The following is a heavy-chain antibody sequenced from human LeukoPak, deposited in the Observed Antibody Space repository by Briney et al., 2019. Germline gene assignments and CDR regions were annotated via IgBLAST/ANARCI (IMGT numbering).Heavy chain of an antibody. D-gene: IGHD4-17*01. V-gene: IGHV3-23*01. Sequence: HPGGSLRLSCAASGFTFANYAMSWVRQAPGKGLEWVSIISGSGGSTYYADSVKGRFTISRDNAKNTLYLQMNRLTGEDTAVYYCAYSDHFDTWGQGTLVTGSS. CDR3: AYSDHFDT. CDR1: GFTFANYA. CDR2: ISGSGGST. J-gene: IGHJ4*02.